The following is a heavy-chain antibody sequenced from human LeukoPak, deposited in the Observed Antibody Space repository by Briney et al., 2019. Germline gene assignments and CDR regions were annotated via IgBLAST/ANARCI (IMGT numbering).Heavy chain of an antibody. D-gene: IGHD2-2*01. V-gene: IGHV1-18*01. CDR2: ISAYNGNT. Sequence: ASVKVSCKASGYTFTSYGITWVRQAPGQGLEWMGWISAYNGNTNYGQKFQDRVIMTTDTSATTAYMELRSLKSDDTAVYYCAREPTAMVSLNWFDPWGQGTLVTVSS. CDR3: AREPTAMVSLNWFDP. CDR1: GYTFTSYG. J-gene: IGHJ5*02.